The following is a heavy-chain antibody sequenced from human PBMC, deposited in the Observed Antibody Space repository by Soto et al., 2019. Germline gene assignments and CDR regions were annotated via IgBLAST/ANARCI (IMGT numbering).Heavy chain of an antibody. J-gene: IGHJ4*02. CDR1: GGSISSYY. D-gene: IGHD6-13*01. CDR2: IHYSGATSFFS. V-gene: IGHV4-59*01. Sequence: SETLSLTCTVSGGSISSYYWSWIRQPPGKGLEWIGYIHYSGATSFFSSYNSSLRGRVTISEDTSKNQFSLKLLSVTSADTAVYFCAAGEASSRNLAPYYLNFWGQGTLVTVSS. CDR3: AAGEASSRNLAPYYLNF.